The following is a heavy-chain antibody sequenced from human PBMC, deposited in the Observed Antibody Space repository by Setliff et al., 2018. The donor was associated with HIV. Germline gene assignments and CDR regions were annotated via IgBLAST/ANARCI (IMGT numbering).Heavy chain of an antibody. D-gene: IGHD3-3*01. Sequence: PSETLSLTCTVSGGSITSGGDSWSWIRQHPGKGLDWIGRVYYSGSTDYNPSLQSRATLSIDTSKNQFSLKLTSVIAADTAIYYCARGPFVLRFLERLVYFDYWGQGKLVTVSS. V-gene: IGHV4-31*03. J-gene: IGHJ4*02. CDR2: VYYSGST. CDR1: GGSITSGGDS. CDR3: ARGPFVLRFLERLVYFDY.